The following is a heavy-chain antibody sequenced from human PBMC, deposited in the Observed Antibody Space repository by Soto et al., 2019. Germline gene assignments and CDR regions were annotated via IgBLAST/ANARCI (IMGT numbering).Heavy chain of an antibody. Sequence: SETLSLTCSVSGASVASGGYFWTWIRQLPGKGLEWIGYIYSSGSTHYNPSLQSRLSMSLDTSGNQFSLKLTSVTVADTAVYYCAAHRATRGVALSNWSGPWGKGSLVTVSS. CDR3: AAHRATRGVALSNWSGP. J-gene: IGHJ5*02. CDR1: GASVASGGYF. V-gene: IGHV4-31*02. CDR2: IYSSGST. D-gene: IGHD3-10*01.